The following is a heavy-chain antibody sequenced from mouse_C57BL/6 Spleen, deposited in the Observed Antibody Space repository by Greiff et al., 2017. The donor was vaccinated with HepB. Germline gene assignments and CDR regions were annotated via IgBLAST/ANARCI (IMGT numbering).Heavy chain of an antibody. Sequence: QVQLQQSGAELARPGASVKLSCKASGYTFTSYGISWVKQRTGQGLEWIGEIYPRSGNTYYNEKFKGKATLTADKSSSTAYMELRSLTSEDSAVYFCARTPPIATVVAKDYAMDYWGQGTSVTVSS. CDR3: ARTPPIATVVAKDYAMDY. V-gene: IGHV1-81*01. J-gene: IGHJ4*01. D-gene: IGHD1-1*01. CDR1: GYTFTSYG. CDR2: IYPRSGNT.